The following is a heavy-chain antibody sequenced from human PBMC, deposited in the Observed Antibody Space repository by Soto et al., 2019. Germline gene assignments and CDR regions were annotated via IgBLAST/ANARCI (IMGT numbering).Heavy chain of an antibody. CDR1: GGSISSGGYY. D-gene: IGHD2-2*01. Sequence: QVQLQESGPGLVKPSQTLSVTCTVSGGSISSGGYYWSWMRQYPGKGLEWIGYIFYGGPAYYSASLKSRVTISVDTSKSQFSLKLSSVSAADTAMYYCARGLNYAKQDAFDVWGQGTMVTVSS. CDR3: ARGLNYAKQDAFDV. V-gene: IGHV4-31*03. CDR2: IFYGGPA. J-gene: IGHJ3*01.